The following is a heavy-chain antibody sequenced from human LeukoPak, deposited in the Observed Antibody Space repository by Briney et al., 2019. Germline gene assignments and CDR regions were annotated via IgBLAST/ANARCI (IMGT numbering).Heavy chain of an antibody. CDR3: ARDGSLWGYFDY. CDR2: IRSKTHGEAI. CDR1: GFTFSNVW. D-gene: IGHD7-27*01. V-gene: IGHV3-15*07. J-gene: IGHJ4*02. Sequence: PGGSLRLSCAASGFTFSNVWMNWVRQAPGKGLEWVGRIRSKTHGEAIDYAAPVRGRFTISRDNSKNTLYLQMNSLRAEDTAVYYCARDGSLWGYFDYWGQGTLVTVSS.